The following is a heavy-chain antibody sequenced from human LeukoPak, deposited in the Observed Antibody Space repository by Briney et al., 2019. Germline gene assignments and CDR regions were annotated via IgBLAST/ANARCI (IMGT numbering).Heavy chain of an antibody. CDR1: GYTFTSYG. Sequence: GASVKVSCKASGYTFTSYGISWVRQAPGQGLEWMGWISAYNGNTNYAQKLQGRVTMTTDTSTSTAYMELRSLRSDDTAVYYCARVLDYTAMVRSRRAFDYWGQGTLVTVSS. V-gene: IGHV1-18*01. CDR3: ARVLDYTAMVRSRRAFDY. CDR2: ISAYNGNT. J-gene: IGHJ4*02. D-gene: IGHD5-18*01.